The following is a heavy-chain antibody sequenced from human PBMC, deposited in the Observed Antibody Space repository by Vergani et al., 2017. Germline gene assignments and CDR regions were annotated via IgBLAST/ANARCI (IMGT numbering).Heavy chain of an antibody. CDR3: ARSIVSRNPPDYFDN. J-gene: IGHJ4*02. CDR2: VEDSGYF. D-gene: IGHD1-14*01. Sequence: QVQLQESGPGLVRPSETLSLTCTVPGGSLSGYYWNWIRQTPGEGLEWIGYVEDSGYFNYNPSLKTRVSMSSDTSNNQFSLMLSSVTVADTAVYYCARSIVSRNPPDYFDNWCQETLVTVSS. CDR1: GGSLSGYY. V-gene: IGHV4-59*01.